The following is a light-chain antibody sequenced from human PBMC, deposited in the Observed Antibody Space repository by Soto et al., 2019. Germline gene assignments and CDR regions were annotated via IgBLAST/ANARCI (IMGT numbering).Light chain of an antibody. CDR3: CSYAGSSTPYYV. CDR1: SSDVGSYNL. V-gene: IGLV2-23*01. CDR2: EGS. J-gene: IGLJ1*01. Sequence: QSALTQPAAVSGSPGQSITISCTGTSSDVGSYNLVSWYQQHPGKAPKLMIYEGSKRPSGVSNRFSGSKYGNTASLKISGLQAEEEADYYCCSYAGSSTPYYVFGTGTKVTVL.